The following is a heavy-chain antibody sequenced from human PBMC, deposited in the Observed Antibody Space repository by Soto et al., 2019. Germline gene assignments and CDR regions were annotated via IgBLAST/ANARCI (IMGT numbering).Heavy chain of an antibody. Sequence: PGGSLRLSCAASGVTFDDYAMHWVRRVPGKGLEWVSSISWNSNIIGYADSVKGRFTISRDNAKNSLYLQMNSLRPEDTALYYCAKGGPDGFCSGGRCYFDYWGQGTLVTVSS. CDR2: ISWNSNII. V-gene: IGHV3-9*01. CDR1: GVTFDDYA. CDR3: AKGGPDGFCSGGRCYFDY. J-gene: IGHJ4*02. D-gene: IGHD2-15*01.